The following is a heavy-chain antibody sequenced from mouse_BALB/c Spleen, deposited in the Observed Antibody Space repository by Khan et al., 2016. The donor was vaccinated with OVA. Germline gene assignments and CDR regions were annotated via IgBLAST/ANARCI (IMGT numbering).Heavy chain of an antibody. CDR1: GYTFTTHT. Sequence: QVQLKQSAAELATPGASVKMSCQASGYTFTTHTMHWVKQSPGQGLEWIGYINPRSGYSNYNQKFNDKATLTADKSSSTAYMQLSSLTSEDSAVYYCARRTTGYAMDYWGQGTSVTVSS. CDR3: ARRTTGYAMDY. V-gene: IGHV1-4*01. D-gene: IGHD2-14*01. CDR2: INPRSGYS. J-gene: IGHJ4*01.